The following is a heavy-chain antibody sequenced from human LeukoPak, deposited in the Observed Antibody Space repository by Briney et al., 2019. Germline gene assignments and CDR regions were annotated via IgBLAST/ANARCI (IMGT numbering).Heavy chain of an antibody. CDR3: AKDLENYYDSSGYSF. CDR2: MSSSRSYI. V-gene: IGHV3-21*01. D-gene: IGHD3-22*01. J-gene: IGHJ4*02. Sequence: GGSLRLSCAASGFTFSSYSMNWVRQAPGKGLEWVSFMSSSRSYIYYADSVKGRFTISRDNAKNSLYLQMNSLRAEDTAVYYCAKDLENYYDSSGYSFWGQGTLVTVSS. CDR1: GFTFSSYS.